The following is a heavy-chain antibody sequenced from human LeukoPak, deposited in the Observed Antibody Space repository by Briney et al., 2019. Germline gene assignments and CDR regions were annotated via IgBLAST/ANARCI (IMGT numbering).Heavy chain of an antibody. CDR1: GFTFSSYE. V-gene: IGHV3-48*03. CDR2: ISSSGSTI. Sequence: GGSLRLSCAASGFTFSSYEMNWVRQAPGKGLEWVSYISSSGSTIYYAASVKGRFTISRDNAKNSLYLQMNSLRAEDTAVYYCARGQLYYDSSGFDYWGQGTLVTVSS. J-gene: IGHJ4*02. CDR3: ARGQLYYDSSGFDY. D-gene: IGHD3-22*01.